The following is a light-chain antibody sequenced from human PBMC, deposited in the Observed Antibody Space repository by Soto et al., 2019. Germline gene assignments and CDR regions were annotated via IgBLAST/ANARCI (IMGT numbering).Light chain of an antibody. J-gene: IGKJ4*01. CDR2: DTS. CDR3: QQRGSWPLT. CDR1: QSFSGY. V-gene: IGKV3-11*01. Sequence: TQSPSSLSASVGDRVTITCRASQSFSGYLAWYQQKPGQAPRLLIYDTSNRATGIPARFSGSRSGTDFTLTISSLEPEDFAVYYCQQRGSWPLTFGGGTKVEIK.